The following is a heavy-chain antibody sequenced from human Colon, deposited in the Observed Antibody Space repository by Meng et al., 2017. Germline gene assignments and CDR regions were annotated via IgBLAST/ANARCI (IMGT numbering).Heavy chain of an antibody. D-gene: IGHD2-2*01. V-gene: IGHV4-4*07. Sequence: SETLSLTCTVSGGSISGYYWSWIRQPAGKGLEWIGRIYASVSTNYNPSLKTRITMSLDTSKSQFSLKLSSITAADTTVYYCVRDGSSSSGGTLWGRGTLVTVSS. J-gene: IGHJ2*01. CDR2: IYASVST. CDR1: GGSISGYY. CDR3: VRDGSSSSGGTL.